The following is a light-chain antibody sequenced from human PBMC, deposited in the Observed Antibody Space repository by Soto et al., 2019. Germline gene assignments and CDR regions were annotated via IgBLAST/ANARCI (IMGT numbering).Light chain of an antibody. J-gene: IGKJ2*01. CDR1: QSVSSN. CDR2: GAS. V-gene: IGKV3-15*01. Sequence: EIVMTQSPATLSVSPGERATLSCRASQSVSSNLAWYQQKPGQAHRLLIYGASTRATGIPARFSGSGSGTEFTRTISCVQSEDFAVFYCQHSNYSPPTYTFGPGTKLEIK. CDR3: QHSNYSPPTYT.